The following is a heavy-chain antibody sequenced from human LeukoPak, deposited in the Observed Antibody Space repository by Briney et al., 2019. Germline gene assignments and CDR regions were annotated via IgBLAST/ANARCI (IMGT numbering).Heavy chain of an antibody. Sequence: GRSLRPSCAASGFTFRNYWMHWVRQAPGKGLGWVSCINNDGSSTDYADSVKGRFTISRDNAKGSVDLQMSILRAEDTAVYYCSRGHYGPDYWGQGTLVTVSS. CDR2: INNDGSST. D-gene: IGHD3-16*01. J-gene: IGHJ4*02. V-gene: IGHV3-74*01. CDR1: GFTFRNYW. CDR3: SRGHYGPDY.